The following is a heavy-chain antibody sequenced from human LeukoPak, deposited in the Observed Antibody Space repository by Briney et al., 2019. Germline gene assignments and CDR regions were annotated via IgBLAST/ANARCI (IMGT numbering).Heavy chain of an antibody. CDR1: GYTFTSYG. Sequence: GASVKVSCKASGYTFTSYGISWVRQAPGQGLEWMGWISAYNGNTNYAQKFQGRVTITADESTSTAYMELSSLRSEDTAVYYCASGHPLSITIFWGWFDPWGQGTLVTVSS. D-gene: IGHD3-9*01. CDR2: ISAYNGNT. V-gene: IGHV1-18*01. CDR3: ASGHPLSITIFWGWFDP. J-gene: IGHJ5*02.